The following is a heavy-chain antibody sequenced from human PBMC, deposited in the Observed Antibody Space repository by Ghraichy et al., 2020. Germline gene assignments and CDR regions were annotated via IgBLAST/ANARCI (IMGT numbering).Heavy chain of an antibody. D-gene: IGHD2-21*02. J-gene: IGHJ6*03. CDR3: VLSYCGGDCYSHYYYYMDV. V-gene: IGHV4-39*01. CDR2: IYYSGST. Sequence: SETLSLTCTVSGGSISSSSYYWGWIRQPPGKGLEWIGSIYYSGSTYYNPSLKSRVTISVDTSKNQFSLKLSSVTAADTAVYYCVLSYCGGDCYSHYYYYMDVWGKGTTVTVSS. CDR1: GGSISSSSYY.